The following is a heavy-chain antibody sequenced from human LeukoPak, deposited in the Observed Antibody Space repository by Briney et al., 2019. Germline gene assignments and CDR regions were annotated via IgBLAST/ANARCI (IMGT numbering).Heavy chain of an antibody. CDR1: GYTFTSYG. D-gene: IGHD4-17*01. V-gene: IGHV1-18*01. Sequence: ASVKVSCKASGYTFTSYGISWVRQAPGQGLEWMGWISAYNGNTNYAQKLQGRVTMTTDTSTSTAYMELRSLRSDDTAVYYCARNDYGDYLTNYYFDHWGQGTLVTVSS. CDR2: ISAYNGNT. CDR3: ARNDYGDYLTNYYFDH. J-gene: IGHJ4*02.